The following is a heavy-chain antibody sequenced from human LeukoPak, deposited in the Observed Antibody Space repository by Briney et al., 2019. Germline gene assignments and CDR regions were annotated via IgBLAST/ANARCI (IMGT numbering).Heavy chain of an antibody. CDR2: VSADESGK. V-gene: IGHV3-64*01. CDR1: GFSFDKFG. D-gene: IGHD1-26*01. CDR3: ASLDRSEIP. J-gene: IGHJ5*02. Sequence: PGGSLRLSCGASGFSFDKFGMHWVRQAPGKGLEYVSSVSADESGKYYTKSVRGRFSISRDNSKNTMYLQLGNLRPDDMGIYYCASLDRSEIPWGPGTLVTVSS.